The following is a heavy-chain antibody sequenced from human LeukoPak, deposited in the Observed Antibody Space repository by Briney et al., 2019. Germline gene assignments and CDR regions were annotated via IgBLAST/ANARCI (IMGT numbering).Heavy chain of an antibody. Sequence: GGSLRLSCAASGFSFNDYYMIWIRQAPGKGLESVAYISSTGNSIYYADSVKGRFTISRDNAKKSVYLQMNSLRVDDTAVYYCARDWNGGFDYWGQGTLVTVSS. D-gene: IGHD1-1*01. CDR3: ARDWNGGFDY. J-gene: IGHJ4*02. V-gene: IGHV3-11*01. CDR1: GFSFNDYY. CDR2: ISSTGNSI.